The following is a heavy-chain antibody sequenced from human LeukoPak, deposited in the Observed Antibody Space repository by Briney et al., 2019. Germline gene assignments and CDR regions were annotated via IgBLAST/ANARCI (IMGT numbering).Heavy chain of an antibody. D-gene: IGHD1-1*01. J-gene: IGHJ5*02. V-gene: IGHV3-15*01. CDR2: IKSKTDGGTT. Sequence: GGSLRLSCAASGFTFSNAWMSCVRQAPGKGLEWVGRIKSKTDGGTTDYAAPVKGRFTISRDDSKNTLYLQMNSLKTEDTAVYYCTTEREHVSVHLRGFDPWGQGTLVTVSS. CDR1: GFTFSNAW. CDR3: TTEREHVSVHLRGFDP.